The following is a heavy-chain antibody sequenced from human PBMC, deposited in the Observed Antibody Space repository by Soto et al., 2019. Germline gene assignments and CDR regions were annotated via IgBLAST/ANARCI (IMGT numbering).Heavy chain of an antibody. D-gene: IGHD6-13*01. V-gene: IGHV4-39*01. CDR2: IYYSGST. CDR3: ARHPGYSSSWPVPYYFDY. Sequence: SETLSLTCTVSGGSISSSSYYWGWIRQPPGKGLEWIGSIYYSGSTYYNPSLKSRVTISVDTSKNQFSLKLSSVTAADTAVYYCARHPGYSSSWPVPYYFDYWGQGTLVTVSS. J-gene: IGHJ4*02. CDR1: GGSISSSSYY.